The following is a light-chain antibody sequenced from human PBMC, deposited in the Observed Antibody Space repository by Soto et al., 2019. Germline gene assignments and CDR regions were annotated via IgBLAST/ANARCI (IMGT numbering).Light chain of an antibody. V-gene: IGLV2-14*03. J-gene: IGLJ2*01. CDR2: DVN. CDR3: TSWTTSTTMI. CDR1: SSDIGAYNF. Sequence: QSALTQPASVSRSPGQSITISCTGTSSDIGAYNFVSWYQQHPGKAPKLVLYDVNIRPSGVSNRFSGSKSGNTASLTISGLQAEDEADYYCTSWTTSTTMIFGGGTKLTVL.